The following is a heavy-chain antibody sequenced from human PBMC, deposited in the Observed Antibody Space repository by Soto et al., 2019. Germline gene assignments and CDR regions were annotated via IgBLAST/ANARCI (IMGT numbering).Heavy chain of an antibody. J-gene: IGHJ2*01. CDR2: ISYDGSNK. V-gene: IGHV3-30-3*01. Sequence: PGGSLRLSCAASGFTFSSYDMHWVRQAPGKGLEWVAVISYDGSNKYYADSVKGRFTISRDNSKNTLYLQMNSLRTEDTAVYYYARPLWRDDYNWGYFDLWGRGTLVTVSS. CDR3: ARPLWRDDYNWGYFDL. CDR1: GFTFSSYD. D-gene: IGHD4-4*01.